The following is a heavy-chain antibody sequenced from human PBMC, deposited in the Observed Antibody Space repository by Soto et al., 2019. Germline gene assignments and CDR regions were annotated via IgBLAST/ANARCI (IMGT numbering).Heavy chain of an antibody. V-gene: IGHV1-69*13. D-gene: IGHD3-10*01. CDR2: IIPIFGTA. CDR3: ARDLEGVSDL. J-gene: IGHJ5*02. Sequence: GASVKVSCKASGCTFSSYAISCVRQAPGQGLEWMGGIIPIFGTANYAQKFQGRVTITADESTSTAYMELSSLRSEDTAVYYCARDLEGVSDLWGPGTLVTVSS. CDR1: GCTFSSYA.